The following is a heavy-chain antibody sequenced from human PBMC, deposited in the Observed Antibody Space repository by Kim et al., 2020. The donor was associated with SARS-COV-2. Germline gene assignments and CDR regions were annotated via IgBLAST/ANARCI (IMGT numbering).Heavy chain of an antibody. J-gene: IGHJ6*01. CDR3: AKEFRSGSPAYYGMDV. D-gene: IGHD3-10*01. V-gene: IGHV3-9*01. Sequence: GGSLRLSCAASGFTFDDYAMHWVRQAPGKGLEWVSGISWNSGSIGYADSVKGRFTISRDNAKNSLYLQMNSLRAEDTALYYCAKEFRSGSPAYYGMDVWG. CDR2: ISWNSGSI. CDR1: GFTFDDYA.